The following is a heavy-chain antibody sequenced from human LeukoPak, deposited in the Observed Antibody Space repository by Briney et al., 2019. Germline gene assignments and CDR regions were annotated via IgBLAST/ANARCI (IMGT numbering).Heavy chain of an antibody. D-gene: IGHD3-10*01. V-gene: IGHV3-53*05. CDR1: GLILSSNY. J-gene: IGHJ4*02. CDR2: IHSGGTT. Sequence: QPGGSLRLSCAASGLILSSNYMTWVRQAPGKGLEWVSVIHSGGTTNYADSVKGRFTISRDNSRNTLYLQMGSLRAEDMAVYYCASGYYGSGSYYDDYWGQGTLVTVSS. CDR3: ASGYYGSGSYYDDY.